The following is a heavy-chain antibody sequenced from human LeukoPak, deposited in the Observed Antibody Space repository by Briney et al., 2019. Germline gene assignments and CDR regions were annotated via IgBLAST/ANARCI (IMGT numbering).Heavy chain of an antibody. J-gene: IGHJ3*02. D-gene: IGHD3-22*01. CDR3: ARWETNYYDSSGYSAHAFDI. V-gene: IGHV5-51*01. CDR1: GYRFSDYW. CDR2: ILPGDSDT. Sequence: GESLKISCKASGYRFSDYWVAWVRQVPGKGLEWLGFILPGDSDTRYSPSFRGQVTISADKSIATVYLQWNSLKASDTAMYYCARWETNYYDSSGYSAHAFDIWGQGTMVTVSS.